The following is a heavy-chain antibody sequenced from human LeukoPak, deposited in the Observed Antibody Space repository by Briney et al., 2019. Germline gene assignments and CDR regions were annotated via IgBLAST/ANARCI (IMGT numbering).Heavy chain of an antibody. CDR2: ISYDGSNK. CDR1: GFTFSSYA. Sequence: PGGSLRLSCAASGFTFSSYAMHWARQAPGKGLEWVAVISYDGSNKYYADSVKGRFTISRDNSKNTLYLQMNSLRAEDTAVYYCARDPQEYYYDSSGYYQNDAFDIWGQGTMVTVSS. J-gene: IGHJ3*02. CDR3: ARDPQEYYYDSSGYYQNDAFDI. V-gene: IGHV3-30*04. D-gene: IGHD3-22*01.